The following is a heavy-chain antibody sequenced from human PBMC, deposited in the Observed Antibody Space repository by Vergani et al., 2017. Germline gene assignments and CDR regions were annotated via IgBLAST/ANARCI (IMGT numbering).Heavy chain of an antibody. CDR3: ARSSRRLTYYFDY. V-gene: IGHV1-2*02. CDR2: INPNSGGT. D-gene: IGHD3-16*01. Sequence: QVQLVQSGAEVKKPGASVKVSCKASGYTFTGYYMHWVRQAPGQGLEWMGWINPNSGGTNYVQKFQGRVTMTRDTSISTAYMELSRLRSEDTAVYYCARSSRRLTYYFDYWGQGTLVTVSS. J-gene: IGHJ4*02. CDR1: GYTFTGYY.